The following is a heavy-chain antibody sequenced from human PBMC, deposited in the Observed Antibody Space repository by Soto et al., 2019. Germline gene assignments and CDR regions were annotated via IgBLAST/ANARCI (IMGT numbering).Heavy chain of an antibody. CDR2: VSCDGSNK. CDR3: AKDPHGDYDYHYYMDV. V-gene: IGHV3-30*18. D-gene: IGHD4-17*01. CDR1: GFTFSSFG. J-gene: IGHJ6*03. Sequence: PGGSLRLSCAASGFTFSSFGMHWVRQAPGKGLEWVAVVSCDGSNKYYADSVRGRFTISKDNSKNTLYLQMNSLRVEDTAVYYCAKDPHGDYDYHYYMDVWGKGTTVTVSS.